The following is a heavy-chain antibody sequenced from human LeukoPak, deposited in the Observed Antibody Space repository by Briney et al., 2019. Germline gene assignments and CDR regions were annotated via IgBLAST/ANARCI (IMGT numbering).Heavy chain of an antibody. CDR2: INHSGST. J-gene: IGHJ4*02. D-gene: IGHD3-16*01. CDR3: ARRGSYYDY. Sequence: SETLSLTCAVYGGFFSGYYWSWIRQPPGKGLEWIGEINHSGSTNYNPSLKSRVTISVDTSKNQFSLKLSSVTAADTAVYYCARRGSYYDYWGQGTLVTVSS. V-gene: IGHV4-34*01. CDR1: GGFFSGYY.